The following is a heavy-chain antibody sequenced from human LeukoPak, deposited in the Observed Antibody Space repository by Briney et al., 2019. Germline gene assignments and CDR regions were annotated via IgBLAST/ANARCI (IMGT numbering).Heavy chain of an antibody. CDR2: IYYSGAA. Sequence: SETLSLTCTVSGGSISGISYYWGLIRQPPGKGLEWIGSIYYSGAAYYNPSLKSRVTVSVDTSNNQFFLKLSSVTAADTAVYYCATGGANFYSFDSWGQGTLVTVSP. V-gene: IGHV4-39*01. CDR1: GGSISGISYY. J-gene: IGHJ4*02. CDR3: ATGGANFYSFDS. D-gene: IGHD4/OR15-4a*01.